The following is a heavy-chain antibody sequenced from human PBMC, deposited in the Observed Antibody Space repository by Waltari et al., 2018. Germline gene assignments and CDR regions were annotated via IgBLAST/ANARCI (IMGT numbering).Heavy chain of an antibody. CDR1: AASIRNRNYS. CDR2: IYYSKYT. D-gene: IGHD6-13*01. Sequence: QLQLQESGPGLVKPSETLSLTCTVSAASIRNRNYSWGCIRPPPGKGREWIGSIYYSKYTYYNPSLKSRVTLSLNSVAAADTAVYYCARLSLAAGHLIDYWGQGTLVTVSS. J-gene: IGHJ4*02. CDR3: ARLSLAAGHLIDY. V-gene: IGHV4-39*01.